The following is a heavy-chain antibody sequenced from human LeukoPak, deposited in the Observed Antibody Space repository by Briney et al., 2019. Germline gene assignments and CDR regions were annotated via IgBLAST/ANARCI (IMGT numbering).Heavy chain of an antibody. V-gene: IGHV3-15*01. CDR2: IKSNVLGGTT. D-gene: IGHD2-15*01. CDR1: GFTFTNAW. J-gene: IGHJ4*02. CDR3: TTHGCTGGTCHIY. Sequence: GGSLRLSCAASGFTFTNAWMSWVRQAPGKGLEWVGRIKSNVLGGTTDYAAPVKGRFGISRDDSKNSLYLQMNSLKTEDTAIYYCTTHGCTGGTCHIYWGQGTLVTVSP.